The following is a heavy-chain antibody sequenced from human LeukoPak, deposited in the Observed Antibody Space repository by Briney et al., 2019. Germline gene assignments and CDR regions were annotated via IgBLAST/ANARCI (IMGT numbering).Heavy chain of an antibody. CDR1: GYTFTSYA. CDR2: INAGNGNT. V-gene: IGHV1-3*01. CDR3: ARELMGGSWYQD. D-gene: IGHD6-13*01. J-gene: IGHJ4*02. Sequence: ASVKVSCKASGYTFTSYAMHWVRQAPGQRLEWMGWINAGNGNTKYSQKFQGRVTITRDTSASTAYMELSSLRSEDTAVYYCARELMGGSWYQDWGQGTLVTVSS.